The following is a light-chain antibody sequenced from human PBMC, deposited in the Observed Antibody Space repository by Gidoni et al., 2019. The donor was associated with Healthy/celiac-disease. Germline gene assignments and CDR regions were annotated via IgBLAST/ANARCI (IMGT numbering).Light chain of an antibody. CDR1: QSVSSN. Sequence: EIVMTQSPATMYVSPGERATLSCRGSQSVSSNLAWYQQKPGQAPRLLIYGASIRATGIPARFSGSLSGTEFTLTISSLQSEDFAVYYCQQYNTWPPTFGQGTKVEIK. J-gene: IGKJ1*01. CDR2: GAS. V-gene: IGKV3D-15*01. CDR3: QQYNTWPPT.